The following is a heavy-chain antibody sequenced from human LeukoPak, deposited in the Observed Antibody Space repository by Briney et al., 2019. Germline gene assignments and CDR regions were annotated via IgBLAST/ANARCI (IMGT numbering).Heavy chain of an antibody. CDR3: ARVGDWNDLVY. CDR1: GGSISPYY. Sequence: SETLSLTCTVSGGSISPYYWSWIRQPPGKGLEWIGYIHDSGTTNSNPSLKSRGTMSLDTSKNQFSLKLSSVTAADTAVYYCARVGDWNDLVYWGQGTLVTVSS. V-gene: IGHV4-59*01. CDR2: IHDSGTT. D-gene: IGHD1-1*01. J-gene: IGHJ4*02.